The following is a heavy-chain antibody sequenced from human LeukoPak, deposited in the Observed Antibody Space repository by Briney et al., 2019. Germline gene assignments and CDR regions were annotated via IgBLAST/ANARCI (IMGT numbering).Heavy chain of an antibody. D-gene: IGHD6-13*01. CDR3: AKNHYSSSRDYFHY. J-gene: IGHJ4*02. V-gene: IGHV3-23*01. Sequence: PGGSLRLSCEASGLTFGTYAMTWVRQAPGKGLEWVSVISGSGASTNYADSVKGRFIISRDNSKNTLYLQMNSLRAEDTAVYYCAKNHYSSSRDYFHYWGQGTLVTVSS. CDR1: GLTFGTYA. CDR2: ISGSGAST.